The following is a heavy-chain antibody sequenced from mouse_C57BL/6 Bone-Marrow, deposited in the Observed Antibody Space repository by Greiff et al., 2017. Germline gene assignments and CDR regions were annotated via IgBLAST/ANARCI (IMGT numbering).Heavy chain of an antibody. D-gene: IGHD1-1*01. CDR1: GYTFTSYW. Sequence: QVQLQQPGAELVKPGASVKLSCKASGYTFTSYWMRWVKQRPGRGPEWIGRIDPNRGGTKYNEKFKSKATLTVDKPSSTAYMQLSSLTSEDSAVYYCARSVTTVVATNNWYFDVWGTGTTVTVYS. CDR3: ARSVTTVVATNNWYFDV. J-gene: IGHJ1*03. V-gene: IGHV1-62-3*01. CDR2: IDPNRGGT.